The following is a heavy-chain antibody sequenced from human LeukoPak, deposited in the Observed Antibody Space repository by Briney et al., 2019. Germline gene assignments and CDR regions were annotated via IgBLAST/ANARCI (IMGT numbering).Heavy chain of an antibody. Sequence: SEALSLTCTVSGGSISSGDYYWSWIRQHPGKGLEWIGYIYYSGSTYYNPSLKSRVTISVDTSKNQFSLNLSSVTAADTAVYYCARVARYSSSWYWFDPWGQGILVTVSS. V-gene: IGHV4-31*03. CDR3: ARVARYSSSWYWFDP. J-gene: IGHJ5*02. D-gene: IGHD6-13*01. CDR2: IYYSGST. CDR1: GGSISSGDYY.